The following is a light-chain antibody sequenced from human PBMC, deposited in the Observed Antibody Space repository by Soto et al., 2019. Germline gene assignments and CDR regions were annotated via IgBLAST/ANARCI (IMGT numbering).Light chain of an antibody. CDR1: QSVSGN. Sequence: EIVMTQSPATLSVSPGERATLSCRASQSVSGNLAWYQQTPGQAPRLLIYDTSPRATGIPARFSGSGSGTEFTLTISSLQSEDFAVYYCQQYHKWPTFGQGTRLEIK. CDR3: QQYHKWPT. V-gene: IGKV3-15*01. J-gene: IGKJ5*01. CDR2: DTS.